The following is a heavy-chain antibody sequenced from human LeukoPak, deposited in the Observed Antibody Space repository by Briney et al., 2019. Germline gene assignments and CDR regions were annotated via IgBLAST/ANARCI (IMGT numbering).Heavy chain of an antibody. CDR1: GGTFSSYA. CDR2: IIPIFGTA. J-gene: IGHJ3*02. Sequence: SVKVSCKASGGTFSSYAISWVRQAPGQGLEWMGGIIPIFGTANYAQKFQGRVTITADESTSTAYMELSSLRSEDTAVYYCAREGGGYDNAFDIWGQGTMVTVSS. V-gene: IGHV1-69*13. D-gene: IGHD5-12*01. CDR3: AREGGGYDNAFDI.